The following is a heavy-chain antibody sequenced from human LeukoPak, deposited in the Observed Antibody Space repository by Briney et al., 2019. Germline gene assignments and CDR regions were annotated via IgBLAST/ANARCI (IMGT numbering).Heavy chain of an antibody. Sequence: PSETLSLTCGLSGHSTTRGYYWAWLRPSPGKGPEWIATFFQTEKSFYNASLESRVIMSLDTSKSQFSLNLTSVTAADTAVYYCARVLPVPYLLDSWGQGTHVAVSS. CDR1: GHSTTRGYY. CDR2: FFQTEKS. D-gene: IGHD3-10*02. CDR3: ARVLPVPYLLDS. V-gene: IGHV4-38-2*01. J-gene: IGHJ4*02.